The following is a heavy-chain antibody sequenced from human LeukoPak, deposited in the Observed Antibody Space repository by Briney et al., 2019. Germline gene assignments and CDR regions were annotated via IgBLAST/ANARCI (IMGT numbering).Heavy chain of an antibody. CDR1: GFSFTNHG. D-gene: IGHD1-20*01. CDR3: AREGPISGTNPFDI. Sequence: PGKSLRLSCVASGFSFTNHGMQWVRQAPGKGLEWVAVIWSDGTTTYYRDSVKARFTISRDDSESTLYLQMNSLRAEDTALYYCAREGPISGTNPFDIWGQGTLVIVSS. CDR2: IWSDGTTT. V-gene: IGHV3-33*01. J-gene: IGHJ3*02.